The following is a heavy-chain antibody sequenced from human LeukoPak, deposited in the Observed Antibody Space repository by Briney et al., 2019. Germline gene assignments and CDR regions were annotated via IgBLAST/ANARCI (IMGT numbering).Heavy chain of an antibody. CDR2: IKQDGSEK. D-gene: IGHD3-9*01. CDR1: GFTFSSYW. J-gene: IGHJ4*02. CDR3: ARGLRYFDWSGFDY. Sequence: TGGSLRLSCAASGFTFSSYWMSWVRQAPGKGLEWVANIKQDGSEKYYVDSVKGRFTISRDNAMNSLYLQMNSLRAEDTAVYYCARGLRYFDWSGFDYWGQGTLVTVSS. V-gene: IGHV3-7*01.